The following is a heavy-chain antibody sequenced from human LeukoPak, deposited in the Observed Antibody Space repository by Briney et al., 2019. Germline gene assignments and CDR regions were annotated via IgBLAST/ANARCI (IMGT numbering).Heavy chain of an antibody. V-gene: IGHV7-4-1*02. J-gene: IGHJ6*02. D-gene: IGHD2-21*02. CDR2: INTNTGNP. Sequence: ASVKVSCKASGYTFTSYAMNWVRQAPGQGLEWMGWINTNTGNPTYAQGFTGRFVFSLDTSVSTAYLQISSLKAEDTAVYYCARDSVVVTAYYYYYGMDVWGQGTTVTVSS. CDR1: GYTFTSYA. CDR3: ARDSVVVTAYYYYYGMDV.